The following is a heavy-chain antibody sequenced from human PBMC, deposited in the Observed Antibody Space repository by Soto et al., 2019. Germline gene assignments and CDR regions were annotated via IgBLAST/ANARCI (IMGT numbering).Heavy chain of an antibody. CDR3: ARDYYDSSGFHWFDP. CDR2: ISAYNGNT. J-gene: IGHJ5*02. V-gene: IGHV1-18*01. CDR1: GYTFTSYG. D-gene: IGHD3-22*01. Sequence: QVQLVQSGAEVKKPGASVKVSCKASGYTFTSYGISWVRQAPGQGLEWMGWISAYNGNTNYAQKLQGRVTMTTDTSTSTAYIELRSLRSDDTAVYYCARDYYDSSGFHWFDPWGQGTLVTVSS.